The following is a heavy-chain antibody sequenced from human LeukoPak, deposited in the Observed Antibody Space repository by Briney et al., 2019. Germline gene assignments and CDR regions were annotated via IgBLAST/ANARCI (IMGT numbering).Heavy chain of an antibody. Sequence: SETLSLTCTVSGGSISSGSYYWSWIRQPAGKGLEWIGRIYNSGSTNYNPSLNSRVTISVDTSKNQFSLKLNSVTAADTAMYYCARLGDSGYDKWFDPWGQGTLVTVSS. CDR2: IYNSGST. V-gene: IGHV4-61*02. J-gene: IGHJ5*02. D-gene: IGHD3-22*01. CDR3: ARLGDSGYDKWFDP. CDR1: GGSISSGSYY.